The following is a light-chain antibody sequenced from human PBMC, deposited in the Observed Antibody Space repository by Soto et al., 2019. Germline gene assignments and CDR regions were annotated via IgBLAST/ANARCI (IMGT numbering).Light chain of an antibody. CDR3: SSYVVSYNWV. CDR2: QVT. V-gene: IGLV2-8*01. J-gene: IGLJ3*02. CDR1: SSDVGAYDY. Sequence: QSVLTQPPSASGSPGQSVTISCTGTSSDVGAYDYVSWFQQHPGKAPKLIIYQVTKRPPGVPDRFSGSKSGNTASLTVSGLQAEDEADYYCSSYVVSYNWVFGGGTKVTVL.